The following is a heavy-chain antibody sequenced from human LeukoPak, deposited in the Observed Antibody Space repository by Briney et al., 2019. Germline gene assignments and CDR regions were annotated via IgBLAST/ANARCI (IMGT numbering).Heavy chain of an antibody. CDR3: ARVTVAGNFDY. CDR1: GGSISSYY. V-gene: IGHV4-59*01. CDR2: IYYSGST. J-gene: IGHJ4*02. Sequence: KPSETLSLTCTVSGGSISSYYWSWIRQPPGKGLEWIGYIYYSGSTNYNPSLKSRVTISVDTSKNQFSLKLSSGTAADTAVYYCARVTVAGNFDYWGQGTLVTVSS. D-gene: IGHD6-19*01.